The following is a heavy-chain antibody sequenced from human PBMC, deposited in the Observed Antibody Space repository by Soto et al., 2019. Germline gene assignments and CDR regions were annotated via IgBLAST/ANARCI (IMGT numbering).Heavy chain of an antibody. Sequence: ASVKVSCKASGYTFTNDGISWVRQAPGQGLGWMGWISAYNGNTYYAQKFQGRVTMTIETSTSTTYMEVRSLKSDDSAVYYCDRDQSRGWYGRDFGKDVWGQGTTVTVSS. J-gene: IGHJ6*02. CDR2: ISAYNGNT. CDR1: GYTFTNDG. CDR3: DRDQSRGWYGRDFGKDV. D-gene: IGHD6-19*01. V-gene: IGHV1-18*01.